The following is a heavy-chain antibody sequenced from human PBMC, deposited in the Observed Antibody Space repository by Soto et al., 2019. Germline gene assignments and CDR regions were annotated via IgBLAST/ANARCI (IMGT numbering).Heavy chain of an antibody. CDR1: GYTFTSYA. CDR3: ARERDLYYHYYGMDV. V-gene: IGHV1-3*01. J-gene: IGHJ6*02. CDR2: INAGNGNT. Sequence: ASVKVSCKASGYTFTSYAMHWVRQAPGQRLEWMGWINAGNGNTKYSQKFQGRVTITRDTSASTAYMELSSLRSEDTAVYYCARERDLYYHYYGMDVWGQGTKVTVSS.